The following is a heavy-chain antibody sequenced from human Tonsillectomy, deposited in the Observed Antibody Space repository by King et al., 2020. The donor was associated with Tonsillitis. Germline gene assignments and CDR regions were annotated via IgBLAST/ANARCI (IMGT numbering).Heavy chain of an antibody. CDR3: ARDCSSTSCYRFYYYGMDV. V-gene: IGHV1-18*01. CDR1: GYTFTSYG. CDR2: ISAYNGNT. D-gene: IGHD2-2*02. Sequence: QLVQSGAEVKKPGASVKVSCKASGYTFTSYGISWVRQAPGQGLEWMGWISAYNGNTNYAQKLQGRVTMTTDTSTSTAYMELRSLRSDDTAVYYCARDCSSTSCYRFYYYGMDVWGQGTTVTVSS. J-gene: IGHJ6*02.